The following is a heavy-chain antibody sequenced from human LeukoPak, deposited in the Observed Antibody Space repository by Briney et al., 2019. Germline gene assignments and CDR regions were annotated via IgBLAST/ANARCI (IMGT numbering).Heavy chain of an antibody. J-gene: IGHJ1*01. CDR3: ARVPNCSGGSCYPEYFQH. Sequence: AASVKVSCKASGYTFTSYGISWVRQAPGQGLEWMGWISAYNGNTNYAQKLQGRVTMTTDTSTSTAYMELRSLRSDDTAVYYCARVPNCSGGSCYPEYFQHWGQGTLVTVSS. D-gene: IGHD2-15*01. V-gene: IGHV1-18*01. CDR1: GYTFTSYG. CDR2: ISAYNGNT.